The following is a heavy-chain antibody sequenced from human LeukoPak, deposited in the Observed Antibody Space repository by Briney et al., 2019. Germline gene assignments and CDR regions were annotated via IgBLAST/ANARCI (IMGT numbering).Heavy chain of an antibody. Sequence: TSQTLSLTCTVSGGSISSGGYYWSWIRQPPGKGLEWIGYIYHSGSTYYNPSLKSRVTISVDRSKNQFSLKLSSVTAADTAVYYCARGGKQQPLKYWGQGTLVTVSS. CDR3: ARGGKQQPLKY. CDR1: GGSISSGGYY. CDR2: IYHSGST. J-gene: IGHJ4*02. V-gene: IGHV4-30-2*01. D-gene: IGHD6-13*01.